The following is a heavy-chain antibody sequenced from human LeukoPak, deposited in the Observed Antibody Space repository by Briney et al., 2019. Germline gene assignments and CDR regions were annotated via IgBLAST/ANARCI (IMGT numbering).Heavy chain of an antibody. CDR3: ASSTELWDWGSSFDP. CDR1: GGTFSRYE. Sequence: SVTVSCMASGGTFSRYEISWVRQDPGPGLEWMGGIIPIFGTANYAQKFQGQVTITTHESPRTAYKEQSILRAEDTVVYYGASSTELWDWGSSFDPWGQGTLVTVSS. J-gene: IGHJ5*02. CDR2: IIPIFGTA. V-gene: IGHV1-69*05. D-gene: IGHD5-18*01.